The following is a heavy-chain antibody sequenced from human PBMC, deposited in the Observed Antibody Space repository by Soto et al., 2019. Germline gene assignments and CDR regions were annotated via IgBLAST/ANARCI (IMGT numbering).Heavy chain of an antibody. Sequence: SETLSLTCTVSNGSMHRYYWSWIRQPPGKGLEWVGYIYYNGNTRYNPSLKSRVTIVVDTSKNQYSLRLTSVTAAETAVYLCAKHHLQVAGLSSFDYWGQGTLVTVSS. J-gene: IGHJ4*02. CDR2: IYYNGNT. D-gene: IGHD6-19*01. V-gene: IGHV4-59*03. CDR1: NGSMHRYY. CDR3: AKHHLQVAGLSSFDY.